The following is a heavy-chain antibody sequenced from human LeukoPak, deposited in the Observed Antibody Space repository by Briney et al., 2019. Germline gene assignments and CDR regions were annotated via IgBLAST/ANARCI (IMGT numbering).Heavy chain of an antibody. D-gene: IGHD2-2*01. J-gene: IGHJ5*02. V-gene: IGHV1-69*10. CDR1: GGTFSSYA. CDR3: ARERQLPSFDP. Sequence: ASVKVSCKASGGTFSSYAISWVRQAPGQGLEWMGGIIPILGIANYAQKFQGRVTITADKSTSTAYMELSSLRSEDTAVYYCARERQLPSFDPWGQGTLVTVSS. CDR2: IIPILGIA.